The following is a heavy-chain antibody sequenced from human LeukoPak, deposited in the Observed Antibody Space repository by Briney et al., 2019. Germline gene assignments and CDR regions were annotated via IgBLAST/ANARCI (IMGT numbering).Heavy chain of an antibody. CDR2: IYYSGST. CDR1: GGSISSGDYY. J-gene: IGHJ6*02. CDR3: ARDPSTRDPEGYYYYGMDV. Sequence: SQTLSFTCTVSGGSISSGDYYWSWIRQPPGKGLEWIGYIYYSGSTYYNPSLKRRVTISVDTSKNQFSRKLSSVTAADTAVYYCARDPSTRDPEGYYYYGMDVWGQGTTVTVSS. V-gene: IGHV4-30-4*01. D-gene: IGHD2-2*01.